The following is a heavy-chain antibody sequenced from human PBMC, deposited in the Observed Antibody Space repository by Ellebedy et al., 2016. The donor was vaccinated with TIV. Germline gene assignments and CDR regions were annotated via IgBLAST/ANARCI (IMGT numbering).Heavy chain of an antibody. J-gene: IGHJ4*02. CDR2: IKQDGREI. Sequence: GGSLRLSCAASGFTFRDAWMTWFRQAPGKGLEWVANIKQDGREIFYLDSVKGRFTISRDDSKNTLYLQMNSLRAEDTAVYYCARSRSAYLIAGSGFDYWGQGTLVTVSS. D-gene: IGHD3-22*01. CDR3: ARSRSAYLIAGSGFDY. V-gene: IGHV3-7*01. CDR1: GFTFRDAW.